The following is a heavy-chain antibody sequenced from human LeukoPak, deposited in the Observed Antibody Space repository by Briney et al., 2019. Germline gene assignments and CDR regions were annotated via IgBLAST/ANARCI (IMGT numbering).Heavy chain of an antibody. V-gene: IGHV1-8*01. D-gene: IGHD7-27*01. Sequence: ASVKVSCKASGYTFTSHDINWVRQATGQGLEWMGWMSPNSGDTGCAQKFQGRVTMTSDSSISTAYMELSSLRSEDTAIYYCVRTPPNWGFDYWGQGALVTVS. CDR2: MSPNSGDT. CDR1: GYTFTSHD. J-gene: IGHJ4*02. CDR3: VRTPPNWGFDY.